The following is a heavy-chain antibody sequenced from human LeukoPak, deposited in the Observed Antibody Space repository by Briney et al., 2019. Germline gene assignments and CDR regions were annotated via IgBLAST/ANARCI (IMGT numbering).Heavy chain of an antibody. D-gene: IGHD6-13*01. Sequence: GGSLRLSCAVSGFSVSGYWMTWVRKAPGKGLEWVANIKQDGSEKNYVDSVKGRFTISRDNAENSLFLQMNSLRVEDTAVYYCAREWQGGIAAAGTRIEGDYWGQGTLVAVSS. CDR2: IKQDGSEK. J-gene: IGHJ4*02. CDR1: GFSVSGYW. CDR3: AREWQGGIAAAGTRIEGDY. V-gene: IGHV3-7*01.